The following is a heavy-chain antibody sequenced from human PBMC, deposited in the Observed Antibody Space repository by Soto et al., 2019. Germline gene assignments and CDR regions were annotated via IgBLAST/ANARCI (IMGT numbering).Heavy chain of an antibody. J-gene: IGHJ4*02. CDR1: GLTFSRYA. D-gene: IGHD5-12*01. Sequence: QVQLVESGGGVVQPGRSLRLSCAASGLTFSRYAMHWVRQAPGKGLEWVAVIIYDGSNKHYADSVQGRFTISRYNSKNTLYLQMNSLRAEDTAVYYCAAELGNTGYDGHDYWGQGTLVTVSS. CDR2: IIYDGSNK. CDR3: AAELGNTGYDGHDY. V-gene: IGHV3-30*04.